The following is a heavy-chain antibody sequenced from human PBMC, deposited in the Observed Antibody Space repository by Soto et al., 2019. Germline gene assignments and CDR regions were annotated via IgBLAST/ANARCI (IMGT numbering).Heavy chain of an antibody. CDR1: GYFFTSYG. J-gene: IGHJ4*02. CDR2: ISPYNGNT. V-gene: IGHV1-18*04. CDR3: SRDCGSDLSATGAVFDY. Sequence: QVQLVQSGGEVVQPGASVKVSCKASGYFFTSYGISWVRQAPGQGLEWMGWISPYNGNTKYAQNFQGRVTMTTDTYTYTAYMELRSLRSDDPDVYYCSRDCGSDLSATGAVFDYWGQGTLVTVSS. D-gene: IGHD2-21*02.